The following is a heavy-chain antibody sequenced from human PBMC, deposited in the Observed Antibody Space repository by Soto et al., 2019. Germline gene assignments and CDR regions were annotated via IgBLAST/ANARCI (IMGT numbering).Heavy chain of an antibody. D-gene: IGHD2-15*01. CDR1: GDSISSGGYY. J-gene: IGHJ4*02. CDR3: ARGSTVAAILFDY. V-gene: IGHV4-31*03. Sequence: QVQLQESGPGLVKPSQTLSLTCTVSGDSISSGGYYWSWIRQHPGKGLEWIGYIYYSGSTYYNPSLKSRVIRSVDTSKNQFSLKLSSVTAADTAVYYCARGSTVAAILFDYWGQGTLVTVSS. CDR2: IYYSGST.